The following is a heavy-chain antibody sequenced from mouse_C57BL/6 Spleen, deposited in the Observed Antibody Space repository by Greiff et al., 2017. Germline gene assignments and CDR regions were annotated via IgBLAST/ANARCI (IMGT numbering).Heavy chain of an antibody. CDR2: IHPNSGST. Sequence: QVQLQQPGAELVKPGASVKLSCKASGYTFTSYWMHWVKQRPGQGLEWIGMIHPNSGSTNYNEKFKSKATLTVDKSSSTAYMQLSSLTSEDSAVYYCATYDYDPAWFAYWGQGTLVTVSA. CDR3: ATYDYDPAWFAY. V-gene: IGHV1-64*01. CDR1: GYTFTSYW. J-gene: IGHJ3*01. D-gene: IGHD2-4*01.